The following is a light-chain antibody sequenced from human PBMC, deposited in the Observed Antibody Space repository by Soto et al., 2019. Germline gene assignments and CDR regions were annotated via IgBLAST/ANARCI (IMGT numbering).Light chain of an antibody. V-gene: IGKV3D-20*02. CDR3: QQRSNWPRT. Sequence: EIVLTQSPGTLSLSPGERATLSCSASQSVSSSYLAWYQQKSGQAPRLLIYDVSNRATGIPARFSGSGSGTDFTLTISSLEPEDFAVYYCQQRSNWPRTFGQGTKVDIK. J-gene: IGKJ1*01. CDR1: QSVSSSY. CDR2: DVS.